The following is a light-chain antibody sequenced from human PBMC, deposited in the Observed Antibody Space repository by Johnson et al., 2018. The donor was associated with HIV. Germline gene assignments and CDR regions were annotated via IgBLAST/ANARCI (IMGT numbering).Light chain of an antibody. CDR2: ENS. J-gene: IGLJ1*01. V-gene: IGLV1-51*02. CDR3: ATWDDTLNGRYV. CDR1: SSNIGNNY. Sequence: QSVLTQPPSVSAAPGQKVTISCSGSSSNIGNNYVSWYQQLPGTAPKLLIYENSKRPSGVPDRFSGSKSGTSASLAISGLQAEDEADYYCATWDDTLNGRYVFGTGTKVTVL.